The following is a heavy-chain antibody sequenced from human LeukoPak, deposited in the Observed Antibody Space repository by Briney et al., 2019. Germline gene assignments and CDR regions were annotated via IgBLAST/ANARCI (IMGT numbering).Heavy chain of an antibody. J-gene: IGHJ4*02. CDR3: ARDRRGYSYGPRVTFDY. CDR1: GYTFTSYG. D-gene: IGHD5-18*01. CDR2: ISAYNGNT. Sequence: ASVRVSCKASGYTFTSYGISWVRQAPGQGLEWMGWISAYNGNTNYAQKPQGRVTMTTDTSTSTAYMELRSLRSGDTAVYYCARDRRGYSYGPRVTFDYWGQGTLVTVSS. V-gene: IGHV1-18*01.